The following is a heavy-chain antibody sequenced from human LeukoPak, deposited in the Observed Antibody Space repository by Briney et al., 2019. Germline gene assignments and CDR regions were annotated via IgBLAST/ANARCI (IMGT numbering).Heavy chain of an antibody. CDR2: IQYSGST. J-gene: IGHJ4*02. CDR1: GDSVSGISFY. Sequence: SETLSLTCTVSGDSVSGISFYWGWIRQPPGKGLQYIGYIQYSGSTNYNPSLKSRVTISVDTSKNQFSLKLSSVTAADTAVYYCASYYYSSGYWSTPHFDYWGQGTLVTVSS. V-gene: IGHV4-61*01. D-gene: IGHD3-22*01. CDR3: ASYYYSSGYWSTPHFDY.